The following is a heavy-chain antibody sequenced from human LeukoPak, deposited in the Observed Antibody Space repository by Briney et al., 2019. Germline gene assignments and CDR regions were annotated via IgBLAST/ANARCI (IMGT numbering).Heavy chain of an antibody. D-gene: IGHD3-9*01. J-gene: IGHJ5*02. CDR2: IYYSGST. Sequence: SETLSLTCTVSGDSISSGDYYWSWIRQPPGKGLEWIGYIYYSGSTYYNPSLKSRVTISVDTSKNQFSLRLNSVTAADTAFYYCARHPPGLRYFDPWGQGTPVTVSS. CDR1: GDSISSGDYY. CDR3: ARHPPGLRYFDP. V-gene: IGHV4-30-4*01.